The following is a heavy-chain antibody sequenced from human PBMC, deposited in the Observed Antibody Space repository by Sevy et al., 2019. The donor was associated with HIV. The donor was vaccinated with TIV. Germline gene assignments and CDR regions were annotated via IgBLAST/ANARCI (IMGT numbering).Heavy chain of an antibody. V-gene: IGHV2-5*02. J-gene: IGHJ4*02. D-gene: IGHD3-22*01. Sequence: SGPTLVKPTQTLTLTCTFSGFSLSTSGVGVGWIRQPPGKALEWLALIYWDDDKRHSPSLKSRLTITKDTSKNQVDLTMTKIDPVDTATYYCAQGKYYYDSSGPKIGGDPYYFDYWGQGTLVTVSS. CDR2: IYWDDDK. CDR3: AQGKYYYDSSGPKIGGDPYYFDY. CDR1: GFSLSTSGVG.